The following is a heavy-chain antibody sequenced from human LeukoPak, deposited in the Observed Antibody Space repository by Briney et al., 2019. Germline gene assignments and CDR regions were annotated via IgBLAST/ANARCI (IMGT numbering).Heavy chain of an antibody. V-gene: IGHV3-7*02. CDR1: GFTFSTYW. J-gene: IGHJ4*02. CDR2: INQDGSEK. D-gene: IGHD3-3*01. CDR3: ATVRSGYYFDY. Sequence: GGSLRLSCAVSGFTFSTYWMTWVRQVLGKGLEWVATINQDGSEKYYVDAVKGRFTISRDNANNSLHLQMNSIRDEDTAVYYCATVRSGYYFDYWGQRTLVTVSS.